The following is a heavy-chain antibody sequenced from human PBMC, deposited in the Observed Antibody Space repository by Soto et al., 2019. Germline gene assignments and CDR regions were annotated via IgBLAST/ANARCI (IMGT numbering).Heavy chain of an antibody. V-gene: IGHV4-59*01. J-gene: IGHJ4*02. D-gene: IGHD7-27*01. CDR1: GGSISSYY. CDR2: IYYSGST. Sequence: SETLSLTCTVSGGSISSYYWSWIRQPPGKGLEWIGYIYYSGSTNYNPSLKSRVTISVDTSKNQFSLKLSSVTAADTAVYYCARVSNFLGISYWGQGTLVTVSS. CDR3: ARVSNFLGISY.